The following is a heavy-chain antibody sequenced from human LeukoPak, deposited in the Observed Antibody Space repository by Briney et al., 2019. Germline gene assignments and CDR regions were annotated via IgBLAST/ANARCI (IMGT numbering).Heavy chain of an antibody. V-gene: IGHV3-69-1*01. Sequence: GGSLRLSCAASGFTFSSHGMNWVRQAPGKGLEWVSGITGGGTTYYADSVKGRFTISRDNAKNSLYLQMNSLRAEDTAVYYCARGGIIVPDPDYWGQGTLVTVSS. CDR1: GFTFSSHG. D-gene: IGHD6-19*01. CDR2: ITGGGTT. J-gene: IGHJ4*02. CDR3: ARGGIIVPDPDY.